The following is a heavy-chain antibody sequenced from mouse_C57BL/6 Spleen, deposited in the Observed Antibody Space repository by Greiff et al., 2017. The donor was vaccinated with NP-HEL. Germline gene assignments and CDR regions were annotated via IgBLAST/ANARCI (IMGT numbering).Heavy chain of an antibody. CDR1: GYAFSSSW. J-gene: IGHJ1*03. CDR2: IYPGDGDT. CDR3: ARAVVAPYFAV. V-gene: IGHV1-82*01. Sequence: QVQLKESGPELVKPGASVKISCKASGYAFSSSWMNWVKQRPGKGLEWIGRIYPGDGDTNYNGKFKGKATLTADKSSSTAYMQLSSLTSEDSAVYFCARAVVAPYFAVWGTETTVTVSS. D-gene: IGHD1-1*01.